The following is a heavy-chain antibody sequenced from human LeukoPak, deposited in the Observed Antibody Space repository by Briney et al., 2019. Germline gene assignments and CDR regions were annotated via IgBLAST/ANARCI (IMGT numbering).Heavy chain of an antibody. Sequence: ASVKVSCKASGYTFTSYDINWVRQATGQGLEWMGWMNPNSGNTGYAQKFQGRVTMTRNTSISTAYMELSSLRSEDTAVYYCARPAAYSSGWYWAEYFQHWGQGTLVTVSS. D-gene: IGHD6-19*01. V-gene: IGHV1-8*01. CDR1: GYTFTSYD. CDR3: ARPAAYSSGWYWAEYFQH. J-gene: IGHJ1*01. CDR2: MNPNSGNT.